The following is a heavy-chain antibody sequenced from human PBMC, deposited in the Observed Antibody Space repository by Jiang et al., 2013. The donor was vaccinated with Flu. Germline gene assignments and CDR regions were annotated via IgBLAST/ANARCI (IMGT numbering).Heavy chain of an antibody. D-gene: IGHD5-24*01. CDR3: ATDGYNPHHDIYYYYGMDV. CDR1: GYTFTSYG. CDR2: ISAYNGNT. V-gene: IGHV1-18*01. Sequence: SGAEVKKPGASVKVSCKASGYTFTSYGISWVRQAPGQGLEWMGWISAYNGNTNYAQKLQGRVTMTTDTSTSTAYMELRSLRSDDTAVYYCATDGYNPHHDIYYYYGMDVWGKGTTVTVSS. J-gene: IGHJ6*04.